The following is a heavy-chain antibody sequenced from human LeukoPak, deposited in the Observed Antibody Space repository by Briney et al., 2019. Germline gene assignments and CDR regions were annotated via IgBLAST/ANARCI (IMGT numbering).Heavy chain of an antibody. Sequence: PGGSLRLSCAASGFTFRDYSMNWVRQAPGKGLEWVSSISRNSRHVYYGGSVWGRFTISRDDARNFLFLEMNSQRADDMAVYYCVRDFMGMGGTTAYLHYWGQGTLVTVSS. CDR2: ISRNSRHV. D-gene: IGHD1-26*01. V-gene: IGHV3-21*01. CDR1: GFTFRDYS. CDR3: VRDFMGMGGTTAYLHY. J-gene: IGHJ1*01.